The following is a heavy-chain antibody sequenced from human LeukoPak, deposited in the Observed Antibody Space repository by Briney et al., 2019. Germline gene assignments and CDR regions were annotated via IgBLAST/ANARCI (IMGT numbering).Heavy chain of an antibody. J-gene: IGHJ1*01. V-gene: IGHV3-48*03. CDR2: ISFSGSTI. CDR3: ARGGYYDSSGYYYVGYFHH. D-gene: IGHD3-22*01. CDR1: GFTFSSYE. Sequence: GGSLKLSCAASGFTFSSYEMNWVRQAPGKGLEWVSYISFSGSTIYYADSVKGRFTISRDNAKNSLYVQMNSLRAEDTAVYYCARGGYYDSSGYYYVGYFHHWGQGTLVTVSS.